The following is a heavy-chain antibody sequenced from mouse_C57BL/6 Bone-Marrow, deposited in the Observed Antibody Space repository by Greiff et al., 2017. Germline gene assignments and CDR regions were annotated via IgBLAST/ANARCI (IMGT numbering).Heavy chain of an antibody. D-gene: IGHD1-1*01. Sequence: DVKLVESGGGLVQPGGSLKLSCAASGFTFSDYYMYWVRQTPEKRLEWVAYISNGGGSTYYPDTVKGRFTISRDNAKNTLYLQMSRLKSEDTAMYYCAIQGIYYYGSTWYFDVWGTGTTVTVAS. J-gene: IGHJ1*03. CDR3: AIQGIYYYGSTWYFDV. CDR2: ISNGGGST. CDR1: GFTFSDYY. V-gene: IGHV5-12*01.